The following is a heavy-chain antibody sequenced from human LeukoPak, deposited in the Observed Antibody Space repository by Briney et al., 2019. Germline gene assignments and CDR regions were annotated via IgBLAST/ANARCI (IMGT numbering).Heavy chain of an antibody. Sequence: ASVKVSCKASGYTFTSYGISWVRQAPGQGLEWMGGIIPIFGTANYAQKFQGRVTITADESTSTAYMELSSLRSEDTAVYYCARDSGRHDILTGYVELDYWGQGTLVTVSS. J-gene: IGHJ4*02. CDR1: GYTFTSYG. CDR3: ARDSGRHDILTGYVELDY. D-gene: IGHD3-9*01. V-gene: IGHV1-69*13. CDR2: IIPIFGTA.